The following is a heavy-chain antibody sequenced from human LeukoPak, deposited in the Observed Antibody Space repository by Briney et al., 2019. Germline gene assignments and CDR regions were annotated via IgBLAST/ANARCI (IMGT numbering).Heavy chain of an antibody. D-gene: IGHD2-15*01. V-gene: IGHV3-30*03. CDR2: ISYDGSNK. J-gene: IGHJ5*02. CDR1: GFIFSGSW. CDR3: ARDQGYCSGGSCRRYNWFDP. Sequence: PGGSLRLSCTASGFIFSGSWMAWIRQAPGKGLEWVAVISYDGSNKYYADSVKGRFTISRDNSKNTLYLQMNSLRAEDTAVYYCARDQGYCSGGSCRRYNWFDPWGQGTLVTVSS.